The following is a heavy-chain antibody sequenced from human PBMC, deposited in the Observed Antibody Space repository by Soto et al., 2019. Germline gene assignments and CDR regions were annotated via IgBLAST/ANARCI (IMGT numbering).Heavy chain of an antibody. CDR1: GFSFTTRGVG. D-gene: IGHD2-21*01. J-gene: IGHJ4*02. CDR3: AHLVPGPLSFAY. Sequence: QITLKESGPTLMRPTQTLALTCTFSGFSFTTRGVGVAWIRQPPGKTLEWLAVIYWDNDRRYRPSLTDRLSITKDTSTNHVVFTRTNMDPVDTATYYCAHLVPGPLSFAYWGQGALVTVSS. V-gene: IGHV2-5*02. CDR2: IYWDNDR.